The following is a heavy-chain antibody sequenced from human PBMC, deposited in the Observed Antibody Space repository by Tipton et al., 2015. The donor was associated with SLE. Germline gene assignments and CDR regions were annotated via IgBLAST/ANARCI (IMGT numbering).Heavy chain of an antibody. V-gene: IGHV3-48*03. J-gene: IGHJ4*02. Sequence: SLRLSCAASGFTFSSYEMNWVRQAPGKGLEWVSYISSSSSYTNYADSVKGRFTISRDNAKNSLYLQMNSLRAEDTAVYYCARDRYFDYWGQGTLVTVSS. CDR3: ARDRYFDY. CDR2: ISSSSSYT. CDR1: GFTFSSYE.